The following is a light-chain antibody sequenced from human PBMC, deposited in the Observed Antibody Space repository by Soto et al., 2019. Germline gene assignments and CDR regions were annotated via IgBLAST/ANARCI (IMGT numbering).Light chain of an antibody. J-gene: IGKJ1*01. CDR3: QQYENYGT. CDR1: QTISRC. CDR2: KAS. V-gene: IGKV1-5*03. Sequence: PSYLADFIGARVTITCRHDQTISRCLAWYQQEPGKAPKLLIYKASTLKSGAPSRFSGSGSGTEFSLTISKLQTDDCATYYCQQYENYGTFGQGTKVDIK.